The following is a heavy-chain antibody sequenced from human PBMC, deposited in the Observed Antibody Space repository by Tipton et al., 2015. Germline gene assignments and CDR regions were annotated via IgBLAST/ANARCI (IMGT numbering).Heavy chain of an antibody. D-gene: IGHD3-10*01. Sequence: GLVKPSQTLSLTCGISGDSVSSDSAAWHWIRQSPSRGLEWLGRTYYRSKWYNDYAVSVQSRITINPDTSKNQFSLQLDSVTPEDTAVYYCVRGGVFYYGFDVWGQGTTVTVSS. CDR3: VRGGVFYYGFDV. J-gene: IGHJ6*02. V-gene: IGHV6-1*01. CDR2: TYYRSKWYN. CDR1: GDSVSSDSAA.